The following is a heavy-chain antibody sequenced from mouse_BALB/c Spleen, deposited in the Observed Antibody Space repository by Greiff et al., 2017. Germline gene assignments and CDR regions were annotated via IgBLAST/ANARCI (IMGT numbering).Heavy chain of an antibody. Sequence: QVQLQQPGAELVKPGASVKLSCKASGYTFTRYWMNWVKQRPGQGLEWIGEIDPSDSYTNYNQKFKGKATLTVDKSSSTAYMQLSSLTSEDSAVYYCARQDYGYDDYAMDYWGQGTSVTVSS. D-gene: IGHD2-2*01. CDR2: IDPSDSYT. CDR3: ARQDYGYDDYAMDY. V-gene: IGHV1-69*02. CDR1: GYTFTRYW. J-gene: IGHJ4*01.